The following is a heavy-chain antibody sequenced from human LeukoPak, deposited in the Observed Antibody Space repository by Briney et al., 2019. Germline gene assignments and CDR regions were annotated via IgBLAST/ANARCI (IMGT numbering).Heavy chain of an antibody. CDR2: IIPIFGTA. Sequence: ASVKVSCKASGGTFSSYAISWVRQAPGQGLEWMGGIIPIFGTANYAQKFQGRVTITADESTSTAYMELSSLRSEDTAVYYCARVGQPWLDLDYWGQGTLVTVSS. J-gene: IGHJ4*02. D-gene: IGHD6-19*01. V-gene: IGHV1-69*13. CDR1: GGTFSSYA. CDR3: ARVGQPWLDLDY.